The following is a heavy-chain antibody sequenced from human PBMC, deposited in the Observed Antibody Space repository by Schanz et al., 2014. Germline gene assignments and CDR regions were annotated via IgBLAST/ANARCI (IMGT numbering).Heavy chain of an antibody. CDR1: GGSISSGGYS. D-gene: IGHD1-1*01. CDR3: ARGGRTTYNYYYGMDV. J-gene: IGHJ6*02. V-gene: IGHV4-30-4*07. CDR2: IYYSGST. Sequence: QVQLQESGPGLVKPSQTLSLTCAVSGGSISSGGYSWNWIRQPPGKGLEWIVYIYYSGSTYYNPPLKSRVTKQVDTPKNQFSLRLSPVTAADTAVYYCARGGRTTYNYYYGMDVWGQGTTVTVSS.